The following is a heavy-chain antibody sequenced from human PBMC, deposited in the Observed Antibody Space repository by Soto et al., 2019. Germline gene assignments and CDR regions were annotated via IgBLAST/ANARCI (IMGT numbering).Heavy chain of an antibody. V-gene: IGHV3-53*02. CDR2: IYSGGST. Sequence: EVQLVETGGGLIQPGGSLRLSCAASGFTVSSNYMSWVRQAPGKGLEWVSVIYSGGSTYYADSVKGRFTISRDNSKNTLYLRMNSLRAEDTAVYYCARGLSGMSGDYWGQGTLVTVSS. D-gene: IGHD3-10*01. CDR3: ARGLSGMSGDY. CDR1: GFTVSSNY. J-gene: IGHJ4*02.